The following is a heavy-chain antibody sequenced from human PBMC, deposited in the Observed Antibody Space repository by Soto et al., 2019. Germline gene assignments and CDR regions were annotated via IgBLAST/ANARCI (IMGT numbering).Heavy chain of an antibody. CDR2: INHRGST. CDR1: GGSFSGYY. D-gene: IGHD4-17*01. Sequence: QVQLQQWGAGLLKPSETLSLTCAVYGGSFSGYYWSWIRQPPGKGLEWIGEINHRGSTNYNPSLKSRVTIAVDTSKNQFSMKLSSVTAANTAVYYCARDYGGNTGTFDYWGQGTLVTVSS. CDR3: ARDYGGNTGTFDY. V-gene: IGHV4-34*01. J-gene: IGHJ4*02.